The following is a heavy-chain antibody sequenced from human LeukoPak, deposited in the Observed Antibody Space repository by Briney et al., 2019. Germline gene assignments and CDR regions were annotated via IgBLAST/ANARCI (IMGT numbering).Heavy chain of an antibody. J-gene: IGHJ3*02. CDR3: ARVSPAVGAFDI. CDR2: FYYSGSS. D-gene: IGHD6-13*01. V-gene: IGHV4-59*01. Sequence: SETLSLTCTVSGGSISSYYWSWIRQPPGKGLEWIGYFYYSGSSNSNPSLESRVTISGDTSKNQFSLKLSSVTAADTALYYCARVSPAVGAFDIWGRGTMVTVSS. CDR1: GGSISSYY.